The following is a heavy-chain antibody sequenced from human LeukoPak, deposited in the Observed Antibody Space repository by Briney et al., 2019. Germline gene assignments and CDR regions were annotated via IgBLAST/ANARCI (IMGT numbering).Heavy chain of an antibody. J-gene: IGHJ6*02. CDR1: GYSFTSYW. V-gene: IGHV5-51*01. CDR2: IYPGDSDT. D-gene: IGHD3-22*01. Sequence: GESLKISCKGSGYSFTSYWIGWVRQMPGKGLEWMGIIYPGDSDTRYSPSFQGQVTISADKSISTAYLQWSSLKASDTAMYYCARHLPHYYDSSGYFNYYGMDVWGQGTTVTVSS. CDR3: ARHLPHYYDSSGYFNYYGMDV.